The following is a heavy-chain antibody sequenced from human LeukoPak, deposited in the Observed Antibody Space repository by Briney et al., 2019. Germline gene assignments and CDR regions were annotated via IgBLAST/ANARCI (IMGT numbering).Heavy chain of an antibody. J-gene: IGHJ4*02. Sequence: PGGSLRLSCAASGFTFSSYSMNWVCQAPGKGLEWVSSISSGSGYIYYADSVKGRFTISRDNAKNTLYLQMNSLRAEDTAVYYCARVAVVVTANPFDYWGQGTLVTVSS. V-gene: IGHV3-21*01. CDR1: GFTFSSYS. CDR3: ARVAVVVTANPFDY. D-gene: IGHD2-21*02. CDR2: ISSGSGYI.